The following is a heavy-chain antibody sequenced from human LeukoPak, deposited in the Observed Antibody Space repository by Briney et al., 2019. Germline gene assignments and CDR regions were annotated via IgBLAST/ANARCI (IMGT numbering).Heavy chain of an antibody. V-gene: IGHV1-2*02. CDR3: ARALDRWELHPFDY. CDR1: GYTFTSYY. CDR2: TNPKSGDT. Sequence: ASVKVSCRASGYTFTSYYIHWVRQAPGQGLEWMGWTNPKSGDTKYAQKFQGRVTMTRDTSITTAYMELTNLRSDDTAAYYCARALDRWELHPFDYWGQGTLVTVSS. D-gene: IGHD1-26*01. J-gene: IGHJ4*02.